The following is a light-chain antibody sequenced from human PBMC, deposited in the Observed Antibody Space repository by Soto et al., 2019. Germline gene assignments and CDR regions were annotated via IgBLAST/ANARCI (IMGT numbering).Light chain of an antibody. CDR1: QSVSTSY. CDR3: HQYGSSPRT. V-gene: IGKV3-20*01. J-gene: IGKJ1*01. Sequence: EIVLTQSPGTLSLSPGERATLSCRASQSVSTSYLTWYQQKPGQAPRLLIYATSNRATGIPDRFSGSGSGKDFTLTISRLEPEDFAVYYCHQYGSSPRTFGQGTKVEI. CDR2: ATS.